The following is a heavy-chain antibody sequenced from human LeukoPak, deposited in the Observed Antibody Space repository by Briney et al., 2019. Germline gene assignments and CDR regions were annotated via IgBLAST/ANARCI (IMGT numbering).Heavy chain of an antibody. Sequence: AGGSLRLSCAASGFTFSSYSMNWVRQAPGKGLEWVSSISSSSSYIYYADSVKGRFTISRDNAKNSLYLQMNSLRAEDTAVYHCARDPLGTDSSSWEEYFQHWGQGTLVTVSS. CDR1: GFTFSSYS. D-gene: IGHD6-13*01. CDR2: ISSSSSYI. J-gene: IGHJ1*01. CDR3: ARDPLGTDSSSWEEYFQH. V-gene: IGHV3-21*01.